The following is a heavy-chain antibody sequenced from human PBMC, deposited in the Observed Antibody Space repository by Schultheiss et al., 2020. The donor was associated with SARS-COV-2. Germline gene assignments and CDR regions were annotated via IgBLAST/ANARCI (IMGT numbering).Heavy chain of an antibody. CDR3: AKGQIQYVHYMDV. CDR2: ISSNGGST. Sequence: GGSLRLSCAASGFTFTNAWMGWVRQAPGKGLEYVSAISSNGGSTYYANSVKGRFTISRDNSKNTLYLQMNSLRAEDTAVYYCAKGQIQYVHYMDVWGKGTTVTVSS. CDR1: GFTFTNAW. D-gene: IGHD4-11*01. J-gene: IGHJ6*03. V-gene: IGHV3-64*01.